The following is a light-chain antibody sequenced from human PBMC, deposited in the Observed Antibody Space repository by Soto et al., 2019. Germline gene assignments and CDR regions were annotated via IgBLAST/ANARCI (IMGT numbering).Light chain of an antibody. CDR1: SSDVGKYDD. CDR2: EAT. Sequence: QSALTQPASVSASHGPSIPISCTGTSSDVGKYDDVSWYRQHPGKSTKLLIYEATNRPPGVANRFSGSKSGHTASLTISGLQAEDEAYYYCSSSTISSTYVFGSGTKVNVL. V-gene: IGLV2-14*01. CDR3: SSSTISSTYV. J-gene: IGLJ1*01.